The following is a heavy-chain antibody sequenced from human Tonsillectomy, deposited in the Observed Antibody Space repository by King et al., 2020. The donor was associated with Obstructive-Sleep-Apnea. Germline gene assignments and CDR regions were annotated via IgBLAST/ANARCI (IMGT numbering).Heavy chain of an antibody. J-gene: IGHJ6*02. V-gene: IGHV1-69*01. Sequence: QLVQSGAEVMKPGSSVKVSCKASGGTFSNSAISWVRQAPGLGLEWMGGIVPFFGTTNYAQKFQGRVTLCADEPTSTAYMELGSLASEDTAVYYCARGRGYSYGPDFYYYYGLDVWGQGTTVTVSS. CDR3: ARGRGYSYGPDFYYYYGLDV. CDR1: GGTFSNSA. CDR2: IVPFFGTT. D-gene: IGHD5-18*01.